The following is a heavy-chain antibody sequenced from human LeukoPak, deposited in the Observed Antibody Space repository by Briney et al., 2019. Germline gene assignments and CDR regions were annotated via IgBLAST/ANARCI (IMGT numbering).Heavy chain of an antibody. CDR2: IYHSGST. J-gene: IGHJ5*02. CDR1: GGSISSYY. CDR3: ARSKAHLSTSWYGTWFDP. D-gene: IGHD2-2*01. V-gene: IGHV4-4*09. Sequence: SETLSLTCTVSGGSISSYYWSWIRQPPGKGLEWIGSIYHSGSTYYTPSLKSRVTISVDTSKNQLSLKLSPVTAADTAVYYCARSKAHLSTSWYGTWFDPWGQGTLVTVSS.